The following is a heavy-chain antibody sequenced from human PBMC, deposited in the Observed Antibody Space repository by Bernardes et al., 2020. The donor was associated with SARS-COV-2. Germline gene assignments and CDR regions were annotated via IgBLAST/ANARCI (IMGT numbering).Heavy chain of an antibody. Sequence: GGSLRLSCAGSGFTFSSYAMTWVRQAPGKGLEWVSTISTNGGETFYSDSVKGQFTISRDNSKNTLSLQMNSLRAEDTAVYYCAKKPAGFDPWGQGTLVTVSS. J-gene: IGHJ5*02. V-gene: IGHV3-23*01. CDR3: AKKPAGFDP. CDR2: ISTNGGET. CDR1: GFTFSSYA.